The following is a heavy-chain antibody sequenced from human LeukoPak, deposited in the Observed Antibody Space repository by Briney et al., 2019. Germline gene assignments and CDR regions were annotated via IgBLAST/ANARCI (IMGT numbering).Heavy chain of an antibody. V-gene: IGHV1-2*02. J-gene: IGHJ6*02. CDR1: GYTFTGYY. Sequence: ASVKVSCKASGYTFTGYYMHWVRQAPGQGLEWMGWINPNSGGTSYAQKFQGRVTMTRDTSISTAYMELSRLRSDDTAVYYCARVTAMVRGLGMDVWGQGTTVTVSS. CDR3: ARVTAMVRGLGMDV. D-gene: IGHD5-18*01. CDR2: INPNSGGT.